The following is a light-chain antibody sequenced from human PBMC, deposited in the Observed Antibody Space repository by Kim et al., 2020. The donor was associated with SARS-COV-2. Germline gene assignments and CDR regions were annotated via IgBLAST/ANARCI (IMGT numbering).Light chain of an antibody. V-gene: IGKV1-39*01. Sequence: ASVGHRVTITCRASQSISSYLNWYQQKPGKAPKLLIYAASSLQSGVPSRFSGSGSGTDFTLTISSLQPEDFATYYCQQSYSTPQTFGQGTKVDIK. CDR2: AAS. J-gene: IGKJ1*01. CDR1: QSISSY. CDR3: QQSYSTPQT.